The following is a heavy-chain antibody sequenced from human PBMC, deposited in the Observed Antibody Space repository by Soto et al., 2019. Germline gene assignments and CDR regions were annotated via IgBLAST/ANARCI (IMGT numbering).Heavy chain of an antibody. CDR3: AKDDFTDRGDDPFDY. Sequence: GGSLRLSCAASGFSFTNFAMSWVRQAPGKGLEWVAGIGASGDITWYADSVKGRLSISRDNSKNTLYLQLNSLRFEDTAVYYCAKDDFTDRGDDPFDYWGQGTLVTVSS. CDR1: GFSFTNFA. CDR2: IGASGDIT. V-gene: IGHV3-23*01. D-gene: IGHD2-21*02. J-gene: IGHJ4*02.